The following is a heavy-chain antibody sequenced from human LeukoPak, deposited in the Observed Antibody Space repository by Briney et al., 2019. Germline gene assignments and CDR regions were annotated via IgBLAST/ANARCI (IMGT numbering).Heavy chain of an antibody. V-gene: IGHV3-33*06. CDR1: GFTFSSYG. J-gene: IGHJ5*02. D-gene: IGHD3-22*01. CDR2: IWYDGSNK. CDR3: AKDLYYYDSSGSWFDP. Sequence: GRSLRLSCAASGFTFSSYGMHWVRQAPGKGLEWVAVIWYDGSNKYYADSVKGRFTISRDNSKNTLYLQMSSLRAEDTAVYYCAKDLYYYDSSGSWFDPWGQGTLVTVSS.